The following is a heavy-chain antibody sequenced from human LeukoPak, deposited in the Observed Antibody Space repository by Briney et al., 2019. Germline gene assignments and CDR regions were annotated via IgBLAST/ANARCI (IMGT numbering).Heavy chain of an antibody. J-gene: IGHJ4*02. CDR1: GFIFNKAW. V-gene: IGHV3-15*01. CDR2: IKSKNDGETT. CDR3: TPVMVEDRGF. Sequence: PGGSLRLSCAASGFIFNKAWMNWVRQARGEGPEWVGRIKSKNDGETTDYGAPVKGRFTISRDDSKNTLYLQMNSLKTDDTAIYYCTPVMVEDRGFWGQGTLVTVSS. D-gene: IGHD2-15*01.